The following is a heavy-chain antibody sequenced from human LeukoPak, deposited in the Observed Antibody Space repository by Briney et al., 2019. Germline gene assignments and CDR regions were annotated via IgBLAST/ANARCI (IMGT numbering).Heavy chain of an antibody. CDR1: GDSVSRSDSY. J-gene: IGHJ1*01. V-gene: IGHV4-39*01. D-gene: IGHD3-22*01. Sequence: SETLSLTCSVSGDSVSRSDSYWDWIRQPPGKGLEWIGTIYYSGRTYYSPSLKGRVTMSVDPSNNQFSLNLRSVTAADTALYYCARRRYYDGSGYLEWGQGTLLSVSS. CDR2: IYYSGRT. CDR3: ARRRYYDGSGYLE.